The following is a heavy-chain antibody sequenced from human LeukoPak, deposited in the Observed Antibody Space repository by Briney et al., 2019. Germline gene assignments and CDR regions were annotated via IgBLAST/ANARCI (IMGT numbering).Heavy chain of an antibody. J-gene: IGHJ4*02. CDR1: GFTFSNYA. D-gene: IGHD2-2*01. V-gene: IGHV3-23*01. Sequence: PGGSLRLSCAASGFTFSNYAMNWVRQAPGKGLEWASVIGGSGGDTYYADSVKGRFTISRDNSKNRLYLRMNSLRAEDTALYYCAKDFVVVPGLVNYFDSWGQGTLVTVSS. CDR2: IGGSGGDT. CDR3: AKDFVVVPGLVNYFDS.